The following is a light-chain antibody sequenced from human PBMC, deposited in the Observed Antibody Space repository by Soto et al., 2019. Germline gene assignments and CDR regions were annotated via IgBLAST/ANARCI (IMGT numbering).Light chain of an antibody. CDR1: QSITNC. CDR3: QQHNPYSPYT. J-gene: IGKJ2*01. CDR2: DAS. Sequence: DIQMTQSPSTLSASVGDRVTITCRASQSITNCLAWYQQKPGKNPKLLIFDASSLRSGVPSRFSGSGSGTEFTLPISSLQPEDFATYYCQQHNPYSPYTFGQGTKLEIK. V-gene: IGKV1-5*03.